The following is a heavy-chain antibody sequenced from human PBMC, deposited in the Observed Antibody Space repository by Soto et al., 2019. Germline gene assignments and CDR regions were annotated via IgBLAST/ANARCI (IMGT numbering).Heavy chain of an antibody. V-gene: IGHV4-59*01. J-gene: IGHJ5*01. CDR2: IHNSGTS. D-gene: IGHD3-22*01. Sequence: SETLSLTCTVSGDTSTSYYWGWIRQAPGNGLEWIGHIHNSGTSTHNPSLNGRVTTSIDMSKKQFSLKLTSLTSADTAVYYCARDFYDSVGYTWFDSWSQGTLVTVSS. CDR3: ARDFYDSVGYTWFDS. CDR1: GDTSTSYY.